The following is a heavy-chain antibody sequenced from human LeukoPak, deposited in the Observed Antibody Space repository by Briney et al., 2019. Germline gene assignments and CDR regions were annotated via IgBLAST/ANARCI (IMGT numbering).Heavy chain of an antibody. Sequence: ASVTVSCKVSGYTLTELSMHWVRQAPGKGLEWMGGFDPEDGETIYAQKFQGRVTMTEDTSTDTAYMELSSLRSEDTAVYYCATDKNLYGSGSYRFDYWGQGTLVTVSS. CDR3: ATDKNLYGSGSYRFDY. J-gene: IGHJ4*02. CDR2: FDPEDGET. CDR1: GYTLTELS. V-gene: IGHV1-24*01. D-gene: IGHD3-10*01.